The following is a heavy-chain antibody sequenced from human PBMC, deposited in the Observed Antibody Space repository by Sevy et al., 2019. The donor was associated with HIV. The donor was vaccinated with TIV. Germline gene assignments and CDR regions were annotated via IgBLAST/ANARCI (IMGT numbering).Heavy chain of an antibody. CDR2: TYYRSKWYN. CDR1: GDSVSSNSAA. Sequence: KRSQTLSLTCAISGDSVSSNSAAWNWIRQSPSRGLEWLGRTYYRSKWYNDYAVSVKSRITINPDTSKNQFSLQLNSVTPEDTAVYYCARAPMIVVVITNWFDPWGQGTLVTVS. D-gene: IGHD3-22*01. J-gene: IGHJ5*02. CDR3: ARAPMIVVVITNWFDP. V-gene: IGHV6-1*01.